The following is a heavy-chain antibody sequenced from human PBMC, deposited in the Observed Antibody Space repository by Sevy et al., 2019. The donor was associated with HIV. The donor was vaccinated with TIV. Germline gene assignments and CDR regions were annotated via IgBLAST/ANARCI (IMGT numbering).Heavy chain of an antibody. CDR2: IYPGDSDT. V-gene: IGHV5-51*01. CDR3: ARQGSGYSSGWVDY. Sequence: GESLKISCKGSGYSFSTYWIGWVRQMPGKGLEWMGIIYPGDSDTRYSPSFQGQVTISADKPISTAYLQWSSLKASDAAMYYCARQGSGYSSGWVDYWGQGTLVTVSS. J-gene: IGHJ4*02. D-gene: IGHD6-19*01. CDR1: GYSFSTYW.